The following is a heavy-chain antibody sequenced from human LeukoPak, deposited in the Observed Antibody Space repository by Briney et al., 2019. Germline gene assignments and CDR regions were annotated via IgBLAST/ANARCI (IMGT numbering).Heavy chain of an antibody. CDR1: GFTFNTYG. V-gene: IGHV3-33*01. CDR3: ARDQSPKWGSGERYFDY. J-gene: IGHJ4*02. Sequence: PGKSLRLSCEASGFTFNTYGMHWVRQAPGKGLEWVAVMTSDGSDMYYADSVKGRFTISRDNSKNTLYLQMNSLRAEDTAVYYCARDQSPKWGSGERYFDYWGQGTLVTVSS. D-gene: IGHD7-27*01. CDR2: MTSDGSDM.